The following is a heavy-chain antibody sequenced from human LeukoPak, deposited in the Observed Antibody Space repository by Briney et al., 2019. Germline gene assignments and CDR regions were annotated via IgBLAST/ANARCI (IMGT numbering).Heavy chain of an antibody. D-gene: IGHD5-18*01. Sequence: GRSLRLSCAASGFTFSSYGMHWVRQAPGKGLEWVAVISYDGPNKYDADSVKGRFTISRDDSKSTLYLQMNSLRAEDTAVYYCAKEKLPSGYSFLTDYWGQGTLVTVSS. CDR3: AKEKLPSGYSFLTDY. CDR1: GFTFSSYG. CDR2: ISYDGPNK. J-gene: IGHJ4*02. V-gene: IGHV3-30*18.